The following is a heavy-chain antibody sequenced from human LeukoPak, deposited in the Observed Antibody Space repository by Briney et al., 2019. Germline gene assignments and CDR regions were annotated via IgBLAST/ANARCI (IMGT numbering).Heavy chain of an antibody. CDR1: GFTFSTYA. Sequence: GGSLRLSCAASGFTFSTYAMNWVRQAPGEGLEWVSSVTSGGDTYYADSVKGRFIITRDNSKNTLSPQMSSLRAEDTAIYYCATGIQLWWTFDSWGQGTLVTVSS. V-gene: IGHV3-23*01. CDR2: VTSGGDT. D-gene: IGHD5-18*01. CDR3: ATGIQLWWTFDS. J-gene: IGHJ4*02.